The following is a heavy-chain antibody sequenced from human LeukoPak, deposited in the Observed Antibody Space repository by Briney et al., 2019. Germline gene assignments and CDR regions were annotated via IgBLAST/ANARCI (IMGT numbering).Heavy chain of an antibody. CDR1: GFTFSSYS. J-gene: IGHJ3*02. CDR2: ISSSSSTI. CDR3: ARDPTRVVAATPGDAFDI. V-gene: IGHV3-48*01. D-gene: IGHD2-15*01. Sequence: GGSLRLSCAASGFTFSSYSMNWVRQAPGKGLEWVSYISSSSSTIYYADSVKGRFTISRDNAKNSLYLQMNSLRAEDTAVYYCARDPTRVVAATPGDAFDIWGQGTMVTVSS.